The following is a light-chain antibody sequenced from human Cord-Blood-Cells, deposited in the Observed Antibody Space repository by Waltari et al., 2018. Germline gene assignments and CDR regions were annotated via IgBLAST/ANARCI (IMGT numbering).Light chain of an antibody. CDR2: DVS. CDR3: SSYTSSSLYV. V-gene: IGLV2-14*01. CDR1: SSDVVGYNY. J-gene: IGLJ1*01. Sequence: QSALTQPASVAGSPGQSITISCTGTSSDVVGYNYVPWYQQHPGKAPKLMIYDVSKRPSGVSNRFSGSKSGNTASLTISGLQAEDEADYYCSSYTSSSLYVFGTGTKVTVL.